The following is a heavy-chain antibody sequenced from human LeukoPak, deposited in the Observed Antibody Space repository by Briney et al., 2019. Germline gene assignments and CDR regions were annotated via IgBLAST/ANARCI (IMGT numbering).Heavy chain of an antibody. Sequence: SETLSLTCTVSGGSISSYYWSWIRQPPGKGLEWIGYIYYSGSTNYNPSLKSRVTISVDTSKNQFSLKLSSVTAADTAVYYCARDPPPYYYDSSGYYLELDAFDIWGQGTMVTVSS. D-gene: IGHD3-22*01. CDR1: GGSISSYY. J-gene: IGHJ3*02. CDR2: IYYSGST. CDR3: ARDPPPYYYDSSGYYLELDAFDI. V-gene: IGHV4-59*01.